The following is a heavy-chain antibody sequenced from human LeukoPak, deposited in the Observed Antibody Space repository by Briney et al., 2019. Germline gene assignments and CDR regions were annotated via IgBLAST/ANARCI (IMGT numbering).Heavy chain of an antibody. Sequence: GGSLRLPCTASGFTFGDYAMSWFRQAPGKGLEWVGFIRSKAYGGTTEYAASVKGRFTISRDDSKSIAYLQMNSLKTEDTAVYYCTRERVLWFGEFPDAFDIWGQGTMVTVSS. CDR3: TRERVLWFGEFPDAFDI. J-gene: IGHJ3*02. CDR2: IRSKAYGGTT. D-gene: IGHD3-10*01. V-gene: IGHV3-49*03. CDR1: GFTFGDYA.